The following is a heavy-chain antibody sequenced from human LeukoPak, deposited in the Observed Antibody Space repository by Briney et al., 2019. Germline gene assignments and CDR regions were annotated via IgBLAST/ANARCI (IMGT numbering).Heavy chain of an antibody. D-gene: IGHD3-9*01. CDR1: GYTLTELS. Sequence: ASVKVSCKVSGYTLTELSMHWVRQAPGKGLEWMGGFDPEDGETIYAQKFQGRVTITEDTSTDTAYMELSSLRSEDTAVYYCATASEILTGYYRRPFDYWGQGTLVTVSS. V-gene: IGHV1-24*01. CDR2: FDPEDGET. CDR3: ATASEILTGYYRRPFDY. J-gene: IGHJ4*02.